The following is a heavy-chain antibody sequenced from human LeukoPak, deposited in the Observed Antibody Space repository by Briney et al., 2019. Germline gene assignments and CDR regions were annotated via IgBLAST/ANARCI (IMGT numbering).Heavy chain of an antibody. Sequence: GGSLRLSCEASGFIFSNYNMNWVRQTPGKGLEWLSYISSSSGTIYYADSVKGRFTISGDNAKNSLHLQMNSLRAEDTAVYYCARALGYSYGYAVDYWGQGTLVTVSS. CDR1: GFIFSNYN. D-gene: IGHD5-18*01. V-gene: IGHV3-48*01. CDR2: ISSSSGTI. J-gene: IGHJ4*02. CDR3: ARALGYSYGYAVDY.